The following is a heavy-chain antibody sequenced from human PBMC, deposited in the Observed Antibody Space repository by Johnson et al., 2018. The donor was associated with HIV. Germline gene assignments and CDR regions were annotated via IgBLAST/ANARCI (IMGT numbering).Heavy chain of an antibody. J-gene: IGHJ3*02. V-gene: IGHV3-20*04. D-gene: IGHD4/OR15-4a*01. CDR2: INWNGGST. Sequence: VQLVESGGGVFQPGRSLRLSCAASGFTFDDYGMSWVRQAPGKGLEWVSDINWNGGSTGYADSVKGRFTISRDNAKNSLYVQMNSLRAEDTALYYCAKGRNTYGAYVFDIRGQGTMVTL. CDR3: AKGRNTYGAYVFDI. CDR1: GFTFDDYG.